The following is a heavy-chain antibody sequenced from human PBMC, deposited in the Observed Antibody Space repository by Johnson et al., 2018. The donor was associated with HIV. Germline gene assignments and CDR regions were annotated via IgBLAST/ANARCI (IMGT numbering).Heavy chain of an antibody. Sequence: VQLVESGGGLVQPGRSLRLSCAASGFTFDDYAMHWVRQAPGKGLEWVSGISWNSGSIGYADSVKGRFTISRDNAKNSLYLQMNSLRAEDTALYYFAKEMTVGTTTAFDIWGQGTMVTVSS. CDR1: GFTFDDYA. V-gene: IGHV3-9*01. CDR2: ISWNSGSI. J-gene: IGHJ3*02. D-gene: IGHD1-7*01. CDR3: AKEMTVGTTTAFDI.